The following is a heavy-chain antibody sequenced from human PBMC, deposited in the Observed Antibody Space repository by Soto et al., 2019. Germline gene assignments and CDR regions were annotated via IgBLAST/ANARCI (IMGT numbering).Heavy chain of an antibody. CDR1: AYTFTSYD. Sequence: QVQLVQSGAEVKKPGASVKVSCKAAAYTFTSYDINWVRQATGQDFEWMGWMNPNNGNTAYAQKFQGRVTMTRDTSKSTVVMELSSLTSEDTAVYSCARGPRNWGVDYWGQGTLVTVSS. CDR3: ARGPRNWGVDY. J-gene: IGHJ4*02. CDR2: MNPNNGNT. D-gene: IGHD7-27*01. V-gene: IGHV1-8*01.